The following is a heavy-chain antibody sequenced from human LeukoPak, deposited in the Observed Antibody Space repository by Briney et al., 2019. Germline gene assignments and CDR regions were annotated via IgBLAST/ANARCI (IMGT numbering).Heavy chain of an antibody. CDR2: IYYSGST. CDR1: GGSISSYY. V-gene: IGHV4-59*01. J-gene: IGHJ4*02. D-gene: IGHD3-9*01. Sequence: PSETLSLTCTVSGGSISSYYWSWIRQPPGKGLEWIGYIYYSGSTNYNPSPKSRVTISVDTSKNQFSLKLSSVTAADTAVYYCARFGLRYFDWFDYWGQGTLVTVSS. CDR3: ARFGLRYFDWFDY.